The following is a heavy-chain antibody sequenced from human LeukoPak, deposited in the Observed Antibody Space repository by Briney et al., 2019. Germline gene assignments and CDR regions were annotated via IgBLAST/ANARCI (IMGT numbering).Heavy chain of an antibody. CDR2: FYTSGIT. CDR3: ARTVVTLDWYFDL. Sequence: SETLSLTCSVSGGSISSYSWNWIRQPAGKGLEWIGRFYTSGITNYNPSLKSRVTMTIDTSKNQVSLKMRSVTAADTAVYYCARTVVTLDWYFDLWGRGTLVSVSS. D-gene: IGHD4-23*01. CDR1: GGSISSYS. J-gene: IGHJ2*01. V-gene: IGHV4-4*07.